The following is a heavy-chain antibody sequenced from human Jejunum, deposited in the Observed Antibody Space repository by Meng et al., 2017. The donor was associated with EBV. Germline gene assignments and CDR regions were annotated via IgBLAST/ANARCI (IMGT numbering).Heavy chain of an antibody. J-gene: IGHJ4*02. CDR2: IFHAGNT. CDR3: ARGSHYTWDV. Sequence: QVQWQVSGPALGKPSGTLSLTCGVSGDSIISTDTWWSWVRQPPGKGLEWIGEIFHAGNTNYNPSLKSQVTMSVDTSKNQFSLNLSSVTAADSAVYYCARGSHYTWDVWGQGTLVTVSS. V-gene: IGHV4-4*02. CDR1: GDSIISTDTW. D-gene: IGHD3-16*01.